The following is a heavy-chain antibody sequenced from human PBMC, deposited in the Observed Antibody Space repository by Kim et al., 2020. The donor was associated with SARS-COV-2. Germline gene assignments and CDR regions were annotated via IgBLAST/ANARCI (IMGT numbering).Heavy chain of an antibody. D-gene: IGHD5-18*01. CDR2: IYHSGST. Sequence: SETLSLTCTVSGYSISSGYYWGWIRQPPGKGLEWIGSIYHSGSTYYNPSLKSRVTISVDTSKNQFSLKLSSVTAADTAVYYCAGRGYSYGPNPINIDYWGQGTLVTVSS. CDR1: GYSISSGYY. J-gene: IGHJ4*02. CDR3: AGRGYSYGPNPINIDY. V-gene: IGHV4-38-2*02.